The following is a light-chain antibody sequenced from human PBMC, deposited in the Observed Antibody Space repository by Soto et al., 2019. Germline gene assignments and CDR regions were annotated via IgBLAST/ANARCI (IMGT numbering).Light chain of an antibody. CDR2: AAS. CDR3: QQYDSWPST. Sequence: EIVMTQSPATLSVSPGERVTFSCRASQSVGISLAWYQQKPGQAPRLLISAASTRATGIPPRFSGSGSGTEFTLTISSLRSEDFAVYYCQQYDSWPSTFGRGTKVNI. J-gene: IGKJ3*01. V-gene: IGKV3-15*01. CDR1: QSVGIS.